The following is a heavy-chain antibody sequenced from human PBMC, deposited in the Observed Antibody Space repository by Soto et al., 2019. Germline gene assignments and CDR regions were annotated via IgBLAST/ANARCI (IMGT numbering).Heavy chain of an antibody. J-gene: IGHJ6*02. CDR3: ARQLSVLTYLPYV. Sequence: PSETLSLTCTVSGGSISTSNYYWGWIRQPPGKGLEWIGSIYYGGRTYYNPSLESRVTISVDTSKNQFSLKLTSVTAADTAVYYCARQLSVLTYLPYVCGQGPTVTVYS. D-gene: IGHD2-8*01. V-gene: IGHV4-39*01. CDR2: IYYGGRT. CDR1: GGSISTSNYY.